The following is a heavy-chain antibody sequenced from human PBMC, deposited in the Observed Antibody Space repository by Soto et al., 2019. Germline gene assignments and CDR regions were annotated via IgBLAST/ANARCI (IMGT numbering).Heavy chain of an antibody. CDR2: INHSGST. Sequence: QVQLQQWGAGLLKPSETLSLTCAVYGGSFSGYYWSWIRQPPGKGLEWIGEINHSGSTNYNPSLKSRVTISDDTSKNQFSLKRSSVTAADTAVYYCARPYSGYDRGRLGYWGQGTRVTVSS. J-gene: IGHJ4*02. V-gene: IGHV4-34*01. D-gene: IGHD5-12*01. CDR1: GGSFSGYY. CDR3: ARPYSGYDRGRLGY.